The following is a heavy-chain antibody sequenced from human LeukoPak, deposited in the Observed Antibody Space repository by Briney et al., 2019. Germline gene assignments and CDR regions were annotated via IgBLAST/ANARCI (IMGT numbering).Heavy chain of an antibody. D-gene: IGHD1-1*01. V-gene: IGHV4-59*11. Sequence: SETLSLTCAVYGASLSDHYWSWIRQSPVKGLEWIGFIYYSGSTNYNPSLKSRVTISVDTSKNQFSLKLSSVTAADTAVYYCARARRWNAAVEGWWFDPWGQGTLVTVSS. CDR1: GASLSDHY. CDR2: IYYSGST. J-gene: IGHJ5*02. CDR3: ARARRWNAAVEGWWFDP.